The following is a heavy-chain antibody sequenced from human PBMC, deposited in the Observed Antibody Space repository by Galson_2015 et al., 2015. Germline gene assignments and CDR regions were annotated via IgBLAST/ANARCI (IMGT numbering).Heavy chain of an antibody. CDR2: ISAYNGNT. J-gene: IGHJ5*02. V-gene: IGHV1-18*01. CDR3: ARVRRTIRGLTNWFDP. CDR1: GYTFTSYG. Sequence: SVKVSCKASGYTFTSYGISWVRQAPGQGLEWMGWISAYNGNTDYAQKLQGRVTMTTDTSTSTAYMELRSLRSDDTAVYYCARVRRTIRGLTNWFDPWGQGTLVTVSS. D-gene: IGHD1-7*01.